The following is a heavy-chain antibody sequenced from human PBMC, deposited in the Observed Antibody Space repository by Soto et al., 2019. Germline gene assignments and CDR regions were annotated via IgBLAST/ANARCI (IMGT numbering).Heavy chain of an antibody. CDR2: ISYDGSNK. CDR1: GFTFSTYG. CDR3: AKGHSSGWYVFDY. V-gene: IGHV3-30*18. D-gene: IGHD6-19*01. J-gene: IGHJ4*02. Sequence: GGSLRLSCAASGFTFSTYGIHWIRQAPGKGLEWVAVISYDGSNKYYAYSVKGRFTISRDNSKNTLYLQMNSLRAEDTAVYYCAKGHSSGWYVFDYWGQGTLVTVSS.